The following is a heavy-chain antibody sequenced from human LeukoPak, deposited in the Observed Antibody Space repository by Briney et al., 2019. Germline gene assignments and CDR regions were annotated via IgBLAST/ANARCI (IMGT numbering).Heavy chain of an antibody. CDR1: GFTFSRYS. D-gene: IGHD2-15*01. J-gene: IGHJ4*02. Sequence: GGSLRLSCAASGFTFSRYSMNWVRQAPGKGLEWVSTISSSSTYIYYADPVKGRFTISRDNAKNSLYLQMNSLRAEDTAVYYCARDPGYEFDYWGQGTLVTVSS. V-gene: IGHV3-21*01. CDR2: ISSSSTYI. CDR3: ARDPGYEFDY.